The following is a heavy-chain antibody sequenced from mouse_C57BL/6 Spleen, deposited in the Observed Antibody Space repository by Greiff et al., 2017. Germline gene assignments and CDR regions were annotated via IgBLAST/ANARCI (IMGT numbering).Heavy chain of an antibody. D-gene: IGHD4-1*01. J-gene: IGHJ1*03. CDR2: INPNNGGT. CDR1: GYTFTDYN. Sequence: EVQLQQSGPELVKPGASVKMSCKASGYTFTDYNMHWVKQSPGKSLEWIGYINPNNGGTSYNQKFKGKATLTVNKSSSTAYMELRSLTSEDSAVYYCARRLTGTSDWYFDVWGTGTTVTVSA. V-gene: IGHV1-22*01. CDR3: ARRLTGTSDWYFDV.